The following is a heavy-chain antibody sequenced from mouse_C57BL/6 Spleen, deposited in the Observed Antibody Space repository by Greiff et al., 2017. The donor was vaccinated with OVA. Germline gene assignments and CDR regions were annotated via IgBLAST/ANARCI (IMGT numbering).Heavy chain of an antibody. CDR3: ARSGQLGFAY. CDR2: LYPGDGDT. CDR1: GYAFSSSW. D-gene: IGHD4-1*01. Sequence: QVQLQQSGPELVKPGASVKISCKASGYAFSSSWMNWVKQRPGQGLEWIGRLYPGDGDTNYNGKFKGKATLTADKSSSTAYMQLSSLTSEDAAVYCFARSGQLGFAYWGQGTLVTVSA. V-gene: IGHV1-82*01. J-gene: IGHJ3*01.